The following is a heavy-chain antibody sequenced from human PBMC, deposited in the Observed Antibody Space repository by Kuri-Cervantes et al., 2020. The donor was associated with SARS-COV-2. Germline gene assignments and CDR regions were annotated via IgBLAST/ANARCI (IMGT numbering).Heavy chain of an antibody. CDR2: ISAYNGNT. Sequence: ASVKVSCKGSGVTLNNYVIHWVRQAPGQGLEWMGWISAYNGNTNYAQKLQGRVTMTTDTSTSTAYMELRSLRSDDTAVYYCARVGRAARLTAPYLDYWGQGTLVTVSS. CDR3: ARVGRAARLTAPYLDY. CDR1: GVTLNNYV. D-gene: IGHD6-6*01. V-gene: IGHV1-18*01. J-gene: IGHJ4*02.